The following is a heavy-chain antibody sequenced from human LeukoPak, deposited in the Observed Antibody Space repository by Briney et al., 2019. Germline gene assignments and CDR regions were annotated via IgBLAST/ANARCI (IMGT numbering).Heavy chain of an antibody. V-gene: IGHV1-2*02. D-gene: IGHD2-15*01. CDR3: ARASIVVVVAATPRTWFDP. CDR2: INPNSGGT. Sequence: ASVKVSCKASGYTFTGYYMHWVRQAPRQGLEWMGWINPNSGGTNYAQKFQGRVTMTRDTSISTAYMELSRLRSGDTAVYYCARASIVVVVAATPRTWFDPWGQGTLVTVSS. CDR1: GYTFTGYY. J-gene: IGHJ5*02.